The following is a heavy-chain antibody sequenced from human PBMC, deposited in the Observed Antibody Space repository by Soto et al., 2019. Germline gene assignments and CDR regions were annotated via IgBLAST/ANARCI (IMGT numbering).Heavy chain of an antibody. CDR3: ARLAPCAGGSCYSLHLDL. D-gene: IGHD2-15*01. V-gene: IGHV1-18*01. CDR1: GYNFATFG. CDR2: ITPDNGNT. J-gene: IGHJ5*02. Sequence: GASVKVSCKASGYNFATFGVSWVRQAPGQGLEWMGWITPDNGNTNYAQKFQGRATMTTDTSTSTAYMEVRSLRFDDTAVYYCARLAPCAGGSCYSLHLDLWGQGALVTVSS.